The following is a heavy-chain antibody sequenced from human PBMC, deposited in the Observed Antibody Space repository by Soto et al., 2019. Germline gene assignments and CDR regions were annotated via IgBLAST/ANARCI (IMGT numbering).Heavy chain of an antibody. CDR3: ASDDYHASGD. Sequence: EVQLVESGGGLVQPGGSLRLSCAASGFTFSRYWMSWVRQAPGKGLEWVANINQDGSEKYYVDSVKGRFTISRDNAKNSLYLQMNRLRAEDTAVYYCASDDYHASGDWGQGTLVTVSS. CDR2: INQDGSEK. CDR1: GFTFSRYW. V-gene: IGHV3-7*05. J-gene: IGHJ4*02. D-gene: IGHD3-10*01.